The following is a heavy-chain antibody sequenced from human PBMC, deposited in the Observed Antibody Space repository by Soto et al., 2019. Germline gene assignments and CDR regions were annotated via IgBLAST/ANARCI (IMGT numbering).Heavy chain of an antibody. CDR3: AKLGGYGYFDY. D-gene: IGHD5-18*01. CDR1: GGSISSYY. V-gene: IGHV4-59*08. J-gene: IGHJ4*02. CDR2: IYYSGST. Sequence: QVQLQESGPGLVKPSETLSLTCIVSGGSISSYYWSWIRQPPGKGLEWIGYIYYSGSTNYNPSLKSRVTIAVDTSKNPFSLKLSSVTAADTAVYYCAKLGGYGYFDYWGQGTLVTVSS.